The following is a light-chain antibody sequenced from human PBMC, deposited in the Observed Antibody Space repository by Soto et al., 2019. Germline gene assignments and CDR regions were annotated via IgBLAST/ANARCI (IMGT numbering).Light chain of an antibody. CDR3: QESYSTPAVS. Sequence: DIQMTQSPSSLSASLGDRVTITCRASENIDTYLNWYQHKPGKAPKLLIYATSTLQSGVPARFSGSGSGTEFTLTISSLQAEDFATYFRQESYSTPAVSFGGGTKVDIK. J-gene: IGKJ4*01. CDR1: ENIDTY. CDR2: ATS. V-gene: IGKV1-39*01.